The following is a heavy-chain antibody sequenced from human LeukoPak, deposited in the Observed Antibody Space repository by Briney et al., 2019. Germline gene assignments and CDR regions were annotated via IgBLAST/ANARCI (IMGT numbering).Heavy chain of an antibody. V-gene: IGHV3-7*01. D-gene: IGHD3-9*01. J-gene: IGHJ4*02. CDR1: GFTFSSYW. Sequence: GGSLRLSCAASGFTFSSYWMSWVRQAPGKGLEWVANIKQDGSEKYYVDSVKGRFTISRDNAKNSLYLQMNSLRAEDTAVYYCATFQGYFDWLEFDYWGQGTLVTVSS. CDR3: ATFQGYFDWLEFDY. CDR2: IKQDGSEK.